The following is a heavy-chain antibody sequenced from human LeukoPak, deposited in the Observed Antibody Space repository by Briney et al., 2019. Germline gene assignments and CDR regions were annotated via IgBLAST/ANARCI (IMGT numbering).Heavy chain of an antibody. D-gene: IGHD3-16*02. CDR1: GGSISSSSYY. J-gene: IGHJ3*02. CDR3: ARQVTFGGVIAKNAFDI. CDR2: IYYSGST. V-gene: IGHV4-39*01. Sequence: SETLSLTCIVSGGSISSSSYYWGWIRQPPGKGLEWIATIYYSGSTSYNPSLTSRVTISVDTSKNQFSLKLSSVTAADTAVYYCARQVTFGGVIAKNAFDIWGQGTMVTVSS.